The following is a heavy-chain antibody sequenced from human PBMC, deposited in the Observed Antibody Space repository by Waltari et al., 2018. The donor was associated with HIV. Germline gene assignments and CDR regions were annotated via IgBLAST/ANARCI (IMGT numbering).Heavy chain of an antibody. D-gene: IGHD2-21*02. CDR1: GFTCEDYA. CDR2: IRWNSSRI. V-gene: IGHV3-9*01. Sequence: EGQLVESGGGLVKPGRSLRLSCAACGFTCEDYARHWVRQAPGKGLGCVSVIRWNSSRIGYADSVKGRLTIARDNAKTSLYLHVHSLRFADTALYSCATAISRIGVTDYYFDYWGQGTLVTVSS. CDR3: ATAISRIGVTDYYFDY. J-gene: IGHJ4*02.